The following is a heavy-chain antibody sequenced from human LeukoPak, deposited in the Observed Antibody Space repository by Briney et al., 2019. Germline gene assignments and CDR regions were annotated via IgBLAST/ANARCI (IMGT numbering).Heavy chain of an antibody. J-gene: IGHJ4*02. CDR2: INPNSGGT. CDR1: GYTFTGYY. V-gene: IGHV1-2*02. Sequence: ASVTVSCTASGYTFTGYYMHWVRQAPGQGLEWMGWINPNSGGTNYAQKFQGRVTVTRDTSISTAYMELSRLRSDDTAVYYCARANPGATIKGYWGQGTLVTVSS. D-gene: IGHD5-12*01. CDR3: ARANPGATIKGY.